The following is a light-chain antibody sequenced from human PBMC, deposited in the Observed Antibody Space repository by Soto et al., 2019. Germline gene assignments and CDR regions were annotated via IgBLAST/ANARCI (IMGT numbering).Light chain of an antibody. CDR2: GTS. V-gene: IGKV3-15*01. Sequence: EIVMTQSPGTLSVSPGEGATLSCRASQSVSGNLAWYQQRPGQAPRLLIYGTSIRATGVPARFSGGGSGTEFTLTISGLQSEDFAVYYCQQYNNWPLITFGQGTRLEIK. CDR3: QQYNNWPLIT. J-gene: IGKJ5*01. CDR1: QSVSGN.